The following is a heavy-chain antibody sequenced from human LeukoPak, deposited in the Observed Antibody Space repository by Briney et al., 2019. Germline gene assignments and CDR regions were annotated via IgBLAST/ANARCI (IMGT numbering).Heavy chain of an antibody. D-gene: IGHD3-10*01. V-gene: IGHV4-59*01. Sequence: KPSETLSLTCTVSGGSITNYYWTWIRQPPGKGLEWLGYIHYSGITNSNPSLNSRVTTSVDTTKNQFSQQLSSETAADTAVYYCARDRIYGSGSDHFDYWGQGTLVTVSS. CDR1: GGSITNYY. CDR2: IHYSGIT. CDR3: ARDRIYGSGSDHFDY. J-gene: IGHJ4*02.